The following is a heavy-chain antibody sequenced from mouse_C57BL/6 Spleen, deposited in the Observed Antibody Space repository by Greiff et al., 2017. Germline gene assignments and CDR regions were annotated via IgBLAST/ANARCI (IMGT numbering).Heavy chain of an antibody. CDR2: INYDGSST. Sequence: VESEGGLVQPGSSMKLSCTASGFTFSDYYMAWVRQVPEKGLEWVANINYDGSSTYYLDSLKSRFIISRDNAKNILYLQMSSLKSEDTATYYCARARLDGPFDYWGQGTTLTVSS. CDR3: ARARLDGPFDY. V-gene: IGHV5-16*01. CDR1: GFTFSDYY. D-gene: IGHD2-3*01. J-gene: IGHJ2*01.